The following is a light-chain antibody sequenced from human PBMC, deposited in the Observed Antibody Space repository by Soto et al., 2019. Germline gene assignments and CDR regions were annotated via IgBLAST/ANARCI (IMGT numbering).Light chain of an antibody. Sequence: QSALTQPPSASGSPGQSVTISCTGTSSDVGGYNYVSWYQQHPGKAPKLMIYEVSKRPSGVPDRFSGSKSGNTASLTVSGLQAEDEADYYCQSYDRSLIALYVLGTGTKVTV. CDR2: EVS. V-gene: IGLV2-8*01. J-gene: IGLJ1*01. CDR1: SSDVGGYNY. CDR3: QSYDRSLIALYV.